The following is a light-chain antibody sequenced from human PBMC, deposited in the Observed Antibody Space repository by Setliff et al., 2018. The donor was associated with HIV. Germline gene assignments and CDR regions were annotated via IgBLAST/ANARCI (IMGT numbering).Light chain of an antibody. J-gene: IGLJ1*01. Sequence: SYELTQPPSVSVAPGKTARITCGGNKIGSKSVHWYQQKPGQAPVLVVYDNSDRPSGIPERFSGSNSGNTATLTISRVEAGDEADYYCQVWDSRSHHYVFGTGTKSPS. CDR1: KIGSKS. V-gene: IGLV3-21*03. CDR3: QVWDSRSHHYV. CDR2: DNS.